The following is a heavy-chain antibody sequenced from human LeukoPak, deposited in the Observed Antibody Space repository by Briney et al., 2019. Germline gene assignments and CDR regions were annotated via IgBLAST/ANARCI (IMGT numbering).Heavy chain of an antibody. Sequence: SVKVSCKASGGTFSSYAISWVRQAPGQGLGWMGGIIPIFGTANYAQKFQGRVTITADESTSTAYMELSSLRSEDTAAYYCAREYEFYFDYWGQGTLVTVSS. CDR3: AREYEFYFDY. CDR1: GGTFSSYA. J-gene: IGHJ4*02. CDR2: IIPIFGTA. V-gene: IGHV1-69*13. D-gene: IGHD3-3*01.